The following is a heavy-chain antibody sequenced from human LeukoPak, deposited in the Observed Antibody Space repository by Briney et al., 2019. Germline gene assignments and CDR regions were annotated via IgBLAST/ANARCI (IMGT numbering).Heavy chain of an antibody. CDR3: AKVGVYSGSYYWERNDAFDI. CDR1: GFTFSSYA. Sequence: GRSLRLSCAASGFTFSSYAMHWVRQAPGKGLEWVAVISYDGSNKYYADSVKGRFTISRDNSKNTLYLQMNSLRAEDTAVYYCAKVGVYSGSYYWERNDAFDIWGQGTMVTVSS. D-gene: IGHD1-26*01. V-gene: IGHV3-30*04. CDR2: ISYDGSNK. J-gene: IGHJ3*02.